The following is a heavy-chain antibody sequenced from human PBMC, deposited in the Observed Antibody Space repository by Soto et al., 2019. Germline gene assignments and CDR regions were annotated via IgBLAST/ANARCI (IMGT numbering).Heavy chain of an antibody. Sequence: QVQLQESGPGLVKPSQTLSLTCTVSGGSISSGGYYWSLIRQHPGKVLELIGSIYYSGSTYYKPSLKSRVTISVDTSKNQFSLKLSSVTAAATAGYYCARGVLHWGQGTLVTVSS. D-gene: IGHD3-16*01. CDR3: ARGVLH. J-gene: IGHJ4*02. CDR1: GGSISSGGYY. V-gene: IGHV4-31*03. CDR2: IYYSGST.